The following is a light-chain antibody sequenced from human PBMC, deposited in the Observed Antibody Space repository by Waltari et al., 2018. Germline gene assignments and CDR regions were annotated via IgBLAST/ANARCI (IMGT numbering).Light chain of an antibody. CDR2: KAS. Sequence: DIQMTQSPSTLSASIGDRVTIICRASQSISSWLAWYQQKPGKAPKPLIYKASSLESGVPSRFSGSGSGTEFTLTISSLQPDDFATYYCQQYNSYSTWTFGQGTKVEIK. J-gene: IGKJ1*01. V-gene: IGKV1-5*03. CDR1: QSISSW. CDR3: QQYNSYSTWT.